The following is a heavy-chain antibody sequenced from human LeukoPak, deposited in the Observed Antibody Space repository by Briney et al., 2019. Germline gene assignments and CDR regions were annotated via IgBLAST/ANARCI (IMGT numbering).Heavy chain of an antibody. D-gene: IGHD6-19*01. CDR2: IYSGGST. CDR3: ARTDSSGWYGYFDY. J-gene: IGHJ4*02. V-gene: IGHV3-53*01. CDR1: GFTVSSNY. Sequence: GGSLRLSCAASGFTVSSNYMSWVRQAPGKGLGWVSVIYSGGSTYYADSVKGRFTISRDNSKNTLYLQMNSLRAEDTAVYYCARTDSSGWYGYFDYWGQGTLVTVSS.